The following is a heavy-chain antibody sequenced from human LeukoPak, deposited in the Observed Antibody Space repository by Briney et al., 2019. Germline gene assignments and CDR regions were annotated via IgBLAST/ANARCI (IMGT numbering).Heavy chain of an antibody. D-gene: IGHD2-2*01. J-gene: IGHJ6*02. Sequence: PGGSLRLSCAASGFTFDDYAMHWVRQAPGKGLEWVSGISWNSGSIGYADSVKGRFTISRDNAKNSLYLQMNSLRAEDTALYYCAKDMGCSSTSCYARGVGYYGMDVWGQGTTVTVSS. CDR1: GFTFDDYA. CDR2: ISWNSGSI. V-gene: IGHV3-9*01. CDR3: AKDMGCSSTSCYARGVGYYGMDV.